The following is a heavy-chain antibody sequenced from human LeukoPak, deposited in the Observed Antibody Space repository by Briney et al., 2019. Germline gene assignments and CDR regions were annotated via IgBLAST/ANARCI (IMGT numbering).Heavy chain of an antibody. Sequence: QSSETLSLTCTVSGGSLSTYYWSWIRQPAGKGLEWLGRIYTSGNTNYNPSLKSRVTMSVDTSKNQFSLKVSSVTAADTAVYYCARGSGNFGNWGQGTLVTVSS. CDR3: ARGSGNFGN. CDR2: IYTSGNT. J-gene: IGHJ4*02. CDR1: GGSLSTYY. D-gene: IGHD3-10*01. V-gene: IGHV4-4*07.